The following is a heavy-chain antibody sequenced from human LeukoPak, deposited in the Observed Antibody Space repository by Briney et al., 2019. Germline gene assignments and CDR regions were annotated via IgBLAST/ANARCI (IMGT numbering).Heavy chain of an antibody. Sequence: SDTVSLTCTVSGCSFSSCSYYWSWIPQPAGKGLEWIVRTYTSGRTNNNPSLKSRVTISVDTSKNPFSLKLSSVTAADTAVYYCARDPRRDGYNDAFDIWGQGTMVTVSS. CDR3: ARDPRRDGYNDAFDI. J-gene: IGHJ3*02. CDR1: GCSFSSCSYY. CDR2: TYTSGRT. D-gene: IGHD5-24*01. V-gene: IGHV4-61*02.